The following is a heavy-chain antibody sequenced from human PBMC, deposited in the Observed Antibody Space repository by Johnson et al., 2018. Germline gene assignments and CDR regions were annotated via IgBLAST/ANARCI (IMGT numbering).Heavy chain of an antibody. D-gene: IGHD6-13*01. CDR3: ARGWYPRGY. CDR2: IYYSGST. V-gene: IGHV4-39*07. CDR1: GGSLSSTSDY. J-gene: IGHJ1*01. Sequence: QVQLRESGPGLVKPSETLSLSCTVPGGSLSSTSDYWGWIRQPPGQGLEWIGSIYYSGSTNHNPSVKRRVTISLDRSKNQCSLKLTSVTAADTAVYYCARGWYPRGYWGQGTLVTVSS.